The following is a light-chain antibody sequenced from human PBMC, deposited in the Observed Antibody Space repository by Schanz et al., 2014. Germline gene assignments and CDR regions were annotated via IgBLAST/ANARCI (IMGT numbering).Light chain of an antibody. CDR2: LNSDGSH. CDR1: SGRSNYI. CDR3: QTWGTGIMV. Sequence: QSVLTQSSSASASLGSSVKLTCTLSSGRSNYIIAWHQQQPGKAPRYLMKLNSDGSHSKGDGIPDRFSGSSSGAERYLTISSLQFEDEADYYCQTWGTGIMVFGGGTKLTVL. J-gene: IGLJ3*02. V-gene: IGLV4-69*01.